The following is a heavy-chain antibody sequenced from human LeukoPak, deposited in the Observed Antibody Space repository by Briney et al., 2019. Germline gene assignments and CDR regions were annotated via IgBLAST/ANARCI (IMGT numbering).Heavy chain of an antibody. CDR3: ARDSGQMYGGKVYYYYGMDV. CDR1: GFTFSSYW. V-gene: IGHV3-7*01. D-gene: IGHD4-23*01. Sequence: GGSLRLSCAASGFTFSSYWMSWVRQAPGKGLEWVANIKQDGSEKYYVDSVKGRFTISRDNAKNSLYLQMNSLRAEDTAVYYCARDSGQMYGGKVYYYYGMDVWGQGTTVTVSS. J-gene: IGHJ6*02. CDR2: IKQDGSEK.